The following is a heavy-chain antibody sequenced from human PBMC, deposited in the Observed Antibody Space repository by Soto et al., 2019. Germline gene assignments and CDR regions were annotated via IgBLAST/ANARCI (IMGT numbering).Heavy chain of an antibody. Sequence: ASVKVSCKASGYTFTSYDINWVRQATGQGLEWMGWMNPNSGNTGYAQKLQGRVTMTTDTSTSTAYMELRSLRSDDTAVYYCARRPLYCSSTSCPRVGGMDVWGQGTTVTASS. CDR3: ARRPLYCSSTSCPRVGGMDV. J-gene: IGHJ6*02. D-gene: IGHD2-2*01. CDR2: MNPNSGNT. CDR1: GYTFTSYD. V-gene: IGHV1-8*01.